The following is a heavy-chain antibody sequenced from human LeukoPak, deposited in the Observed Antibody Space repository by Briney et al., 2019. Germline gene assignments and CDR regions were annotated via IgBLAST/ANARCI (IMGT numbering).Heavy chain of an antibody. V-gene: IGHV4-61*05. CDR2: IYYSGST. CDR1: GGSISSSSYY. J-gene: IGHJ1*01. CDR3: ARHGGATAAGFVKVFQH. Sequence: SETLSLTCTVSGGSISSSSYYWSWIRQPPGKGLEWIGYIYYSGSTNYNPSLKSRVTISVDTSKNQFSLKLSSVTAADTAVYYCARHGGATAAGFVKVFQHWGQGTLVTVSS. D-gene: IGHD6-13*01.